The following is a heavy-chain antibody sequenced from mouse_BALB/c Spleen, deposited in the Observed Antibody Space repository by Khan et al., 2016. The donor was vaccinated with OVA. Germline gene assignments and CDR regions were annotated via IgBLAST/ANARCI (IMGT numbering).Heavy chain of an antibody. CDR3: ARDGSRYNYAMDY. V-gene: IGHV3-2*02. Sequence: EVKLLESGPGLVNPSQSLSLTCTVTGYSITSYYAWNWIRQFPGNILELMGFINYSGSTNYNPALKSQISITRDTSNNQFFLQLNSVTTEDTATYDCARDGSRYNYAMDYWGQGTSVTVSA. CDR1: GYSITSYYA. CDR2: INYSGST. J-gene: IGHJ4*01. D-gene: IGHD2-3*01.